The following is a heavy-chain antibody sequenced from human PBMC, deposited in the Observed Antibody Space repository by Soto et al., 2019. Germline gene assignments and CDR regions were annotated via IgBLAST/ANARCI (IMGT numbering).Heavy chain of an antibody. J-gene: IGHJ3*02. Sequence: GESLKISCKGSGDSFTSYWIGWVRQIPGKGLEWMGIIYPGDSDTRYSPSFQGQVTISADKSISTAYLQWSSLKASDTAMYYCARRLAAAGIPDAFDIWGQGTMVTVSS. CDR3: ARRLAAAGIPDAFDI. CDR1: GDSFTSYW. D-gene: IGHD6-13*01. CDR2: IYPGDSDT. V-gene: IGHV5-51*01.